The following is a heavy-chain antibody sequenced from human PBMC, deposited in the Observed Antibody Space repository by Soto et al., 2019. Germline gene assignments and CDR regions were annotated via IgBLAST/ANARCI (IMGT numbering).Heavy chain of an antibody. D-gene: IGHD2-15*01. CDR1: GFSLTTGGVG. CDR2: TYWDDDK. Sequence: QITLKESGPTPVKSTQNLTLTCTFSGFSLTTGGVGVAWIRQPPRKALEWLAVTYWDDDKRYSPSLKSRLTITKDTSKNQVVLTMTNIDPLDTASYYCAHRLVIRNDYWGQGALVSVSS. V-gene: IGHV2-5*02. CDR3: AHRLVIRNDY. J-gene: IGHJ4*02.